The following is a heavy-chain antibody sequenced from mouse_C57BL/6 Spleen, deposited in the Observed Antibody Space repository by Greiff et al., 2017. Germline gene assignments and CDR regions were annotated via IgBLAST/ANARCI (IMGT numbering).Heavy chain of an antibody. Sequence: QVTLKESGPELVKPGASVKISCKASGYAFSSSWMNWVKQRPGKGLEWIGRIYPGDGDTNYNGKFKGKATLTADKSSSTAYMQLSSLTSEDSAVYFCARWLPYYYAMDYWGQGTSVTVSS. J-gene: IGHJ4*01. D-gene: IGHD2-2*01. CDR3: ARWLPYYYAMDY. CDR2: IYPGDGDT. V-gene: IGHV1-82*01. CDR1: GYAFSSSW.